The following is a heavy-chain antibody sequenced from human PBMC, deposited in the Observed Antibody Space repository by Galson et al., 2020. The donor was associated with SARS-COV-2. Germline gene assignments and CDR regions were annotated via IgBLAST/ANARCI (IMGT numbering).Heavy chain of an antibody. D-gene: IGHD3-3*01. CDR3: ARDLAYDFWTGHSH. CDR2: VKQDGSEK. Sequence: TGGSLRLSCVASGFTFNRYWMNWVRLAPGKGLEWVANVKQDGSEKYYVDSVKGRFTISRDNAKNSLYLRMNSLRDEDTAVYYCARDLAYDFWTGHSHWGQGTLVTVSS. V-gene: IGHV3-7*01. J-gene: IGHJ4*02. CDR1: GFTFNRYW.